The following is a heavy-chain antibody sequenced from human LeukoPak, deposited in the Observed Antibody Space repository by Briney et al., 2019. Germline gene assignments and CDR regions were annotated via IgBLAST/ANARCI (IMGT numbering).Heavy chain of an antibody. Sequence: GGSLRLSCAASGFTFSSYGMSWVRQAPGKGLEWVSAISGSGGSTYYADSVKGRFTISRDNAKNSLYLQMNSLRAEDTAVYYCAGDFYGPVDYWGQGTLVTVSS. J-gene: IGHJ4*02. CDR1: GFTFSSYG. CDR2: ISGSGGST. CDR3: AGDFYGPVDY. D-gene: IGHD3-10*01. V-gene: IGHV3-23*01.